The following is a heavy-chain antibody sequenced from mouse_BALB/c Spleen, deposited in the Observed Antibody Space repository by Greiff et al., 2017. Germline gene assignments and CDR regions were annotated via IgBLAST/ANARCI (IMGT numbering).Heavy chain of an antibody. Sequence: LKQPGSELVRPGASVKLSCKASGYTFTSYWMHWVKQRHGQGLEWIGNIYPGSGSTNYDEKFKSKGTLTVDTSSSTAYMHLSSLTSEDSAVYYCTRYYGSSYPWFAYWGQGTLVTVSA. CDR3: TRYYGSSYPWFAY. D-gene: IGHD1-1*01. CDR2: IYPGSGST. CDR1: GYTFTSYW. V-gene: IGHV1S22*01. J-gene: IGHJ3*01.